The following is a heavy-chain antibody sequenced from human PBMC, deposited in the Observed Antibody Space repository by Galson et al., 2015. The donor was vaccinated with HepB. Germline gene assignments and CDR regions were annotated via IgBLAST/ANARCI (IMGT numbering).Heavy chain of an antibody. CDR2: IWYDGSDK. D-gene: IGHD6-19*01. CDR3: ARDLGEWLANWFDP. Sequence: SLRLSCAASGFTFSRHGMHWVRQAPGKGLEWVTVIWYDGSDKYYADSVKGRFTISRDNSKNSLYLQMNSLRAEDTAVYYCARDLGEWLANWFDPWGQGTLVTVSS. J-gene: IGHJ5*02. CDR1: GFTFSRHG. V-gene: IGHV3-33*01.